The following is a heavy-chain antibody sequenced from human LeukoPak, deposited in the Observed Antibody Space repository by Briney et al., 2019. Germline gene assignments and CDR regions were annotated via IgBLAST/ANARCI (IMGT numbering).Heavy chain of an antibody. D-gene: IGHD3-10*01. V-gene: IGHV3-21*01. CDR3: ARLSPRGYFDY. Sequence: GGSLRLSCAASGFTFSSYSMNWVCQAPGKGLEWVSSISSSSSYIYYADSVKGRFTISRDNAKNSLYLQMNSLRAEDTAVYYCARLSPRGYFDYWAREPWSPSPQ. CDR2: ISSSSSYI. CDR1: GFTFSSYS. J-gene: IGHJ4*02.